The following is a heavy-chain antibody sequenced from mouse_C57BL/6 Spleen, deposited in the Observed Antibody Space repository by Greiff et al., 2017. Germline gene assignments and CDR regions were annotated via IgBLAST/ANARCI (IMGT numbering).Heavy chain of an antibody. J-gene: IGHJ2*01. V-gene: IGHV5-9*01. Sequence: EVQVVESGGGLVKPGGSLKLSCAASGFTFSSYTMSWVRQTPEKRLEWVATISGGGGNTYYPDSVKGRFTISRDNAKNTLYLQKSSLRSEDTALYYCARQDGYYGSYFDYWGQGTTLTVSS. CDR3: ARQDGYYGSYFDY. D-gene: IGHD2-3*01. CDR1: GFTFSSYT. CDR2: ISGGGGNT.